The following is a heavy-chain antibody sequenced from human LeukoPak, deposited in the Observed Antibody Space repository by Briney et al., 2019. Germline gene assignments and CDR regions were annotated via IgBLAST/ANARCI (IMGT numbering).Heavy chain of an antibody. CDR2: MSHGGSA. V-gene: IGHV4-39*01. CDR1: GGSASGSPYY. CDR3: ARRRDSSGYYSFD. D-gene: IGHD3-22*01. J-gene: IGHJ4*01. Sequence: SETLSLTCTVSGGSASGSPYYWGWIRQPPGKGLEWIGIMSHGGSAYYNPSLKSRVTISVDTSKNQFSLKLSSVTAADTAVYYCARRRDSSGYYSFD.